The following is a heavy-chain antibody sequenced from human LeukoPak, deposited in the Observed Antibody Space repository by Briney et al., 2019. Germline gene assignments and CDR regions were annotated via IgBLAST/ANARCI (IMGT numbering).Heavy chain of an antibody. Sequence: SETLSLTCAVYGGSFSGYYWSWIRQPPGKGLEWIGEINHSGSTNYNPSLKSRVTISVDTSKNQFSLKLGSVTAADTAVYYCARGREYCSGGSCYSSYYYYYYYMDVWGKGTTVTVSS. CDR1: GGSFSGYY. V-gene: IGHV4-34*01. CDR2: INHSGST. D-gene: IGHD2-15*01. CDR3: ARGREYCSGGSCYSSYYYYYYYMDV. J-gene: IGHJ6*03.